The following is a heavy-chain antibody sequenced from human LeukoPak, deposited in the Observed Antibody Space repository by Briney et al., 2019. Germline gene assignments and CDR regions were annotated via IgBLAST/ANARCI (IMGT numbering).Heavy chain of an antibody. D-gene: IGHD3-22*01. J-gene: IGHJ1*01. CDR3: ARAALYYYDSSGYPAEYFQH. CDR1: GYTFTSYG. V-gene: IGHV1-18*01. Sequence: ASVKVSCKASGYTFTSYGISWVRQAPGQGLEWMGWISAYNGNTNYAQKLQGRVTMTTDTSTSTAYMELRSLRSDGTAVYYCARAALYYYDSSGYPAEYFQHWGQGTLVTVSS. CDR2: ISAYNGNT.